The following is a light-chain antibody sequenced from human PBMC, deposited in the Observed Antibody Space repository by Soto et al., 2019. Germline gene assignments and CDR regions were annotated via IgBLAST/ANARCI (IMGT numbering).Light chain of an antibody. CDR2: DAS. V-gene: IGKV3-20*01. CDR3: EQYGSTPLT. CDR1: QSVANNY. J-gene: IGKJ4*01. Sequence: EIVLTQSPGTLSLSPRERATLSCRASQSVANNYLAWYQQKPGQAPRFLIYDASSRATGIPHRFSGSGSGTDFTLTISRLEPEDFAVYYCEQYGSTPLTFGGGTKVEIK.